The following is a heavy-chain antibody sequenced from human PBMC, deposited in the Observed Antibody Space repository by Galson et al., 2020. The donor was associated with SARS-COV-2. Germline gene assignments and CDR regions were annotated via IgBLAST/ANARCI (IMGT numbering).Heavy chain of an antibody. CDR2: ISYDGSNK. CDR3: AKDLYSSGWYWVDYYYYGMDV. J-gene: IGHJ6*02. V-gene: IGHV3-30*18. D-gene: IGHD6-19*01. Sequence: GESLKISCAASGFTFSSYGMHWVRQAPGKGLEWVAVISYDGSNKYYADSVKGRFTISRDNSKNTLYLQMNSLRAEDTAVYYCAKDLYSSGWYWVDYYYYGMDVWGQGTTVTVSS. CDR1: GFTFSSYG.